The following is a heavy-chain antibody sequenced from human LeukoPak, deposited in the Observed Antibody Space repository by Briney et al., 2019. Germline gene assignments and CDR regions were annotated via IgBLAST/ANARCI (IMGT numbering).Heavy chain of an antibody. CDR1: GFTFSTYA. CDR2: ISGSGDGT. V-gene: IGHV3-23*01. CDR3: ARGDGWFGELLNFDY. J-gene: IGHJ4*02. Sequence: PGGSLRLSCAASGFTFSTYAMSWVRQAPAKGLEWVSGISGSGDGTYYADSVKGRFTISRDNSKNTLYLQMNSLRAEDTAVYYCARGDGWFGELLNFDYWGQGTLVTVSS. D-gene: IGHD3-10*01.